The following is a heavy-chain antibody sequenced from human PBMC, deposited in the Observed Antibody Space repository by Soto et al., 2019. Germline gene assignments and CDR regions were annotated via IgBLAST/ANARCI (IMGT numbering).Heavy chain of an antibody. CDR1: GYTFTSYY. Sequence: ASVKVSCKASGYTFTSYYMHWVRQAPGQGLEWMGIINPSGGSTSYAQKFQGRVTMTRDTSTSTVYMELSSLRSEDTAVYYCARGGAVFGTRYYFDYWGQGTLVTVSS. V-gene: IGHV1-46*03. J-gene: IGHJ4*02. CDR3: ARGGAVFGTRYYFDY. CDR2: INPSGGST. D-gene: IGHD3-10*01.